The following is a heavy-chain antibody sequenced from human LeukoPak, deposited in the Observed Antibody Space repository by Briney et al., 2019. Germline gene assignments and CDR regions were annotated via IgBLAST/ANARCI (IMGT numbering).Heavy chain of an antibody. Sequence: GWSLRLSCAASGFTFSSYAMHWVRQAPGKGLEWVAVISHDGSNKYYADSVKGRFTISRDNSKNTLYLQMNSLRAEDTAVYYCASAEGFVVVPAALDYWGQGTLVTVSS. CDR3: ASAEGFVVVPAALDY. CDR2: ISHDGSNK. V-gene: IGHV3-30*04. J-gene: IGHJ4*02. CDR1: GFTFSSYA. D-gene: IGHD2-2*01.